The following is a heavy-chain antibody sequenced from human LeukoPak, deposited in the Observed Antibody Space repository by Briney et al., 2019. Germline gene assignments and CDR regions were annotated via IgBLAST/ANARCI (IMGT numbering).Heavy chain of an antibody. D-gene: IGHD1-20*01. CDR2: IAYGGTYE. J-gene: IGHJ6*02. V-gene: IGHV3-30*03. CDR3: ARNKAITAFFGMDV. Sequence: GTSLRLSCAASGFTFSDYAMHWVRQAPGKGLEWVAVIAYGGTYEHHADSLKGRFTISRDNSRDTLYLQINSLRPEDTALYYCARNKAITAFFGMDVWGQGTTVIVSS. CDR1: GFTFSDYA.